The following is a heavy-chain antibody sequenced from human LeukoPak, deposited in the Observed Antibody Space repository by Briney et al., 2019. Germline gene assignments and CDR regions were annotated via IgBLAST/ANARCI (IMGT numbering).Heavy chain of an antibody. D-gene: IGHD5-24*01. J-gene: IGHJ3*02. CDR1: GFTFSTYE. CDR2: ISSSGSTI. Sequence: GGSLRLSCAASGFTFSTYEMHWVRQAPGKGLEWLSYISSSGSTIHYADSAKGRFTISRDNAKNPLFLQMNSLRAEDTAVYYCAREMGLVEMSTLIPGGAFDIWGQGTAATVSS. CDR3: AREMGLVEMSTLIPGGAFDI. V-gene: IGHV3-48*03.